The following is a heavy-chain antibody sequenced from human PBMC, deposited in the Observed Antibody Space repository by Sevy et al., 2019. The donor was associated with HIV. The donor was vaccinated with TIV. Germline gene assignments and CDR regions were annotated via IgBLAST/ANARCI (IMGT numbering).Heavy chain of an antibody. CDR3: AREGGSRYSSGWYWIDY. D-gene: IGHD6-19*01. Sequence: SETLSLTCTVSGGSISSYYWSWIRQPPGKGLEWIGYIYYSGSTNYNPSLKSRVTISVDTSKYQFSLKLSSVTAADTAVYYCAREGGSRYSSGWYWIDYWGQGTLVTVSS. J-gene: IGHJ4*02. CDR1: GGSISSYY. CDR2: IYYSGST. V-gene: IGHV4-59*01.